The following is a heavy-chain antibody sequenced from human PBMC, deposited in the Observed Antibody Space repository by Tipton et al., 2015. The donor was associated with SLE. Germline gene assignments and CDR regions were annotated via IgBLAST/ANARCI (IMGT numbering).Heavy chain of an antibody. D-gene: IGHD6-13*01. Sequence: WSWIRQPPGKGLEWIGYIYYSGSTNYNPSLKSRVTMSVDTSKNQFSLKLSSVTAADTAVYYCARGSIAAAAPDYWGQGTLVTVSS. J-gene: IGHJ4*02. CDR3: ARGSIAAAAPDY. CDR2: IYYSGST. V-gene: IGHV4-59*12.